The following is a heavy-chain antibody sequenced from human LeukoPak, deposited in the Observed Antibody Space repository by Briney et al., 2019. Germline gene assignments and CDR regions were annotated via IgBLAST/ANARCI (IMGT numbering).Heavy chain of an antibody. CDR1: GFTFDSHF. J-gene: IGHJ6*04. CDR3: AELGITMIGGV. V-gene: IGHV3-7*01. CDR2: INQDGTEK. D-gene: IGHD3-10*02. Sequence: PGGSLRLSCAASGFTFDSHFFNWVRQAPGKGLEWVANINQDGTEKHYVDSVKGRFTISRDNAKNSLYLQMNSLRAEDTAVYYCAELGITMIGGVWGKGTTVTISS.